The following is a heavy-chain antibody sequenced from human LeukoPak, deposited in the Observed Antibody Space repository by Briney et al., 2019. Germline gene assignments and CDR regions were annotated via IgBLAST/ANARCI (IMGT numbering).Heavy chain of an antibody. CDR2: IIPILGIA. V-gene: IGHV1-69*04. Sequence: ASVKVSCKASGGTFSSYAISWVRRAPGQGLEWMGRIIPILGIANYAQKFQGRVTITADKSTSTAYMELSSLRSEDTAVYYCARPNIEWLQPNDAFDIWGQGTMVTVSS. D-gene: IGHD5-12*01. CDR1: GGTFSSYA. J-gene: IGHJ3*02. CDR3: ARPNIEWLQPNDAFDI.